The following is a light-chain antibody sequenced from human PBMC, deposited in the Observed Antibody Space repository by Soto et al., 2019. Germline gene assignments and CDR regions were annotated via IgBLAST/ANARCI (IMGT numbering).Light chain of an antibody. CDR3: QQYGSSPWT. Sequence: EIVLTQSPGTLSLSPGERATLSCRASQSVSSNYLAWYQQKPGQAPRLLIYAASSRATGIPDSFSGSGSGTDFTITISRLEPEDFAVYYCQQYGSSPWTFGPGTKVEIK. CDR2: AAS. J-gene: IGKJ1*01. CDR1: QSVSSNY. V-gene: IGKV3-20*01.